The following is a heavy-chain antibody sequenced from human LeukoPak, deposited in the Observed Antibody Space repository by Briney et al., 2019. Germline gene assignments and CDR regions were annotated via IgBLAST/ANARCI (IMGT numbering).Heavy chain of an antibody. CDR1: GFTFSSYE. CDR3: AKEYTGTFSPFPSYFDN. D-gene: IGHD1-26*01. CDR2: ISSSGSTI. Sequence: SGGSLRLSCAASGFTFSSYEMNWVRQAPGKGLEWVSYISSSGSTIYYADSVKGRFTISRDNAKNSLYLLMNSLRAEDTAIYYCAKEYTGTFSPFPSYFDNWGQGTLVTVSS. V-gene: IGHV3-48*03. J-gene: IGHJ4*02.